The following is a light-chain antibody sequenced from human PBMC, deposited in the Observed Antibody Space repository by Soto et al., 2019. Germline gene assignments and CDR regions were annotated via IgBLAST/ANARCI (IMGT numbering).Light chain of an antibody. Sequence: DIVMTQSPDSLVVSLGERATINCKSSQSVLYSSNNKNYLAWYQQKPGQPPKLLIYWASTRESGVPDRFSGSGSGTDFTLTISSLQAEDVAVYYCQQYYSVPQTFGGGTKVEIK. CDR2: WAS. CDR1: QSVLYSSNNKNY. J-gene: IGKJ4*01. CDR3: QQYYSVPQT. V-gene: IGKV4-1*01.